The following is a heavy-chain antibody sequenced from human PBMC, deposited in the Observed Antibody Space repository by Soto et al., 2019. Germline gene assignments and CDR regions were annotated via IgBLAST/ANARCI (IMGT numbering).Heavy chain of an antibody. Sequence: PGESLKISCAASGFTFSDYYMSWIRQAPGKGLEWVSYISSSSSYTNYADSVKGRFTISRDNAKNSLYLQMNSLRAEDTAVYYCARDHHRYSGYDYVDERGQGTLVTVSS. V-gene: IGHV3-11*05. CDR1: GFTFSDYY. CDR3: ARDHHRYSGYDYVDE. CDR2: ISSSSSYT. J-gene: IGHJ4*02. D-gene: IGHD5-12*01.